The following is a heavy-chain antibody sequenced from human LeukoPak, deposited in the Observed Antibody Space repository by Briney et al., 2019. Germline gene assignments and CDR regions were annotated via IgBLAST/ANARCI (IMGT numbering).Heavy chain of an antibody. V-gene: IGHV4-39*01. CDR3: ASDRSIRWSYF. Sequence: SETLSLTCSVSGGSINSSNYHWGWIRQPPGKGPEWIGTFYYSGSTYYNPSLKSRITISVDTSKNQFSLKLSSVTAADTAVYYCASDRSIRWSYFWGQGTLVTVSS. CDR1: GGSINSSNYH. CDR2: FYYSGST. J-gene: IGHJ4*02. D-gene: IGHD6-13*01.